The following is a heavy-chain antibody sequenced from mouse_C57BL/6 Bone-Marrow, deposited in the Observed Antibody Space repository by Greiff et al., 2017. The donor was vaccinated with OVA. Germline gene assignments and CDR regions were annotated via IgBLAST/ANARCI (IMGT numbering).Heavy chain of an antibody. Sequence: QVQLQQPGAELVKPGASVKLSCKASGSPLPSYWIQWVNRRPGQGLEWIGEIDPSESYTNYNQKFKGKATLTVETSSSTAYMQLSSLTSEDSAVYYCARDSNYEGFAYWGQGTLVTVSA. D-gene: IGHD2-5*01. CDR1: GSPLPSYW. CDR3: ARDSNYEGFAY. CDR2: IDPSESYT. J-gene: IGHJ3*01. V-gene: IGHV1-50*01.